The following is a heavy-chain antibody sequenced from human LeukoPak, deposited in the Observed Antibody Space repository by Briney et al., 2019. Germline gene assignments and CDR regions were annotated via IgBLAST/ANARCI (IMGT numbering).Heavy chain of an antibody. Sequence: GASVKVSCKASGYTFTSYGISWVRQAPGQGLEWMGWISAYNGNTNYAQKLQGRVTVTTDTSTSTAYMELRSLRSDDTAVYYCARDRGVVVPAASDYWGQGTLVTVSS. CDR3: ARDRGVVVPAASDY. D-gene: IGHD2-2*01. J-gene: IGHJ4*02. CDR2: ISAYNGNT. V-gene: IGHV1-18*01. CDR1: GYTFTSYG.